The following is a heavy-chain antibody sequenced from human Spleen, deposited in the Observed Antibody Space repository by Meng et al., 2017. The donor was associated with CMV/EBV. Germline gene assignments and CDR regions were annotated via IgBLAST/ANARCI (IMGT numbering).Heavy chain of an antibody. V-gene: IGHV3-48*04. CDR3: ARGQDIAAAGADY. Sequence: GESLRLSCAASGFTFSSYSMNWVRQAPGKGLEWVSYISSSSSTIYYADSVKGRFTISRDNAKNSLYLQMNSLRAEDTALYYCARGQDIAAAGADYWGQGTLVTVSS. CDR1: GFTFSSYS. D-gene: IGHD6-13*01. CDR2: ISSSSSTI. J-gene: IGHJ4*02.